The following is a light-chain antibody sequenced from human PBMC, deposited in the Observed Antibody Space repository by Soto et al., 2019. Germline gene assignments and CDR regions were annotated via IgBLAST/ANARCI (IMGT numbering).Light chain of an antibody. J-gene: IGLJ3*02. CDR1: SSDVGAYNL. V-gene: IGLV2-23*01. CDR2: EGT. Sequence: QSALTQPASVSGSPGQSITVSCTGTSSDVGAYNLVSWYQQYPGKAPRLIIYEGTKRPSGISHRFSGSKSDNTASLTISGLRAEDEAHYHCCSYAGSRTFVFGGGTKLPS. CDR3: CSYAGSRTFV.